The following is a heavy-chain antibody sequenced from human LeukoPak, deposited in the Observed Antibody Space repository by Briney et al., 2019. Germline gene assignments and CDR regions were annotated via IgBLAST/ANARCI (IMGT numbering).Heavy chain of an antibody. Sequence: GGSLRLSCAASGFTFDDYAMHWVRQAPGKGLEWVSGISWNSGSIGYADSVEGRFTISRDNAKNSLYLQMNSLRAEDMALYYCAKEAPGYCSSTSCSANAFDIWGQGTMVTVSS. J-gene: IGHJ3*02. V-gene: IGHV3-9*03. CDR1: GFTFDDYA. D-gene: IGHD2-2*03. CDR2: ISWNSGSI. CDR3: AKEAPGYCSSTSCSANAFDI.